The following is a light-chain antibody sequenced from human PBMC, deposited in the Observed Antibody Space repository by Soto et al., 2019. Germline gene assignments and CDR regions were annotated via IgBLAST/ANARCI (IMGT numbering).Light chain of an antibody. Sequence: AIRMTQSPSSLSASTGDRVTITCRASQGISSYLAWYQQKPGKAPKLLIYAASTLQSGVPSRFSGSGSGTNFSLTISRLQPEDFATYYCQQSYDTPRTFGQGTKVDIK. CDR2: AAS. CDR3: QQSYDTPRT. J-gene: IGKJ1*01. V-gene: IGKV1-8*01. CDR1: QGISSY.